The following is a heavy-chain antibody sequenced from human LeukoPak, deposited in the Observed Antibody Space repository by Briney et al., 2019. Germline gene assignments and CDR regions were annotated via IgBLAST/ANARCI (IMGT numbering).Heavy chain of an antibody. CDR3: ARQYYYGSGSYSPFDY. D-gene: IGHD3-10*01. CDR2: ISSSGSTI. V-gene: IGHV3-48*04. Sequence: GGSLRLSCAASGFTFSSYSMNWVRQTPGKGLEWVSYISSSGSTIYYADSVKGRFTISRDNAKNSLYLQMNSLRAEDTAVYYCARQYYYGSGSYSPFDYWGQGTLVTVSS. CDR1: GFTFSSYS. J-gene: IGHJ4*02.